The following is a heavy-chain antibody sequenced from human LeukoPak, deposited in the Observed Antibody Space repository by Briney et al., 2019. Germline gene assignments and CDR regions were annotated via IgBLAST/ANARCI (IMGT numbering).Heavy chain of an antibody. CDR2: FYHSGST. Sequence: PSETLSLTCTVSGGSISISNDYWGWLRQPPGKGLEWIGSFYHSGSTYYNPSLKSRVTISVDTSKRQFSLELSSVTAADTAVYYCARKQWVMYYFDSWGQGTLVTVSS. J-gene: IGHJ4*02. CDR1: GGSISISNDY. V-gene: IGHV4-39*01. CDR3: ARKQWVMYYFDS. D-gene: IGHD6-19*01.